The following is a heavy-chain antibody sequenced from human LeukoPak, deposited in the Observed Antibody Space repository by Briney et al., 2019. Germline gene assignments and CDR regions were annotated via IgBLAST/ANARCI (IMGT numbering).Heavy chain of an antibody. D-gene: IGHD2-2*01. V-gene: IGHV5-51*01. CDR2: IYPGDSDT. J-gene: IGHJ3*02. CDR3: ARGPGIVVVPAANPAFDI. CDR1: GYSFTSYW. Sequence: GESLKISCKGSGYSFTSYWIGWVRQMPGKGLEWMGIIYPGDSDTRYSPSFQGQVTISADKSISTAYLQWSSLKASDTDMYYCARGPGIVVVPAANPAFDIWGQGTMVTVSS.